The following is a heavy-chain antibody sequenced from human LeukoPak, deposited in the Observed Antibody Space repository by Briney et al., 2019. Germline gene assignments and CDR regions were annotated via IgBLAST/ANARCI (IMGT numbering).Heavy chain of an antibody. CDR2: IYYSGST. J-gene: IGHJ6*03. V-gene: IGHV4-39*07. CDR1: GGSISSSSYY. CDR3: AREDCGGDCYSYYYYYYMDV. D-gene: IGHD2-21*02. Sequence: SETLSLTCTVSGGSISSSSYYWGWIRQPPGKGLEWIGSIYYSGSTYYNPSLKSRVTISVDTSKNQFSLKLSSVTAADTAVYYCAREDCGGDCYSYYYYYYMDVWGKGTTVTVSS.